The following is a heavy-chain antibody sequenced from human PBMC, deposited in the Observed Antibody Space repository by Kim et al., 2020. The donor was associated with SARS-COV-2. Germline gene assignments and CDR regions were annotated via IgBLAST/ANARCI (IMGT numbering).Heavy chain of an antibody. J-gene: IGHJ4*02. D-gene: IGHD2-8*01. CDR2: INHSGST. V-gene: IGHV4-34*01. CDR3: ARGYCTNGVCSIFDY. Sequence: SETLSLTCAVYGGSFSGYYWSWIRQPPGKGLEWIGEINHSGSTNYNPSLKSRVTISVDTSKNQFSLKLSSVTAADTAVYYCARGYCTNGVCSIFDYCGQG. CDR1: GGSFSGYY.